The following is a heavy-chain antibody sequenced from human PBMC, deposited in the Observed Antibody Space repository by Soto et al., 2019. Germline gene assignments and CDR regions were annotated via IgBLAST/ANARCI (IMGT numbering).Heavy chain of an antibody. J-gene: IGHJ2*01. CDR3: VRKIVGTTTSRAYWYFDV. CDR2: VSGGGDAT. V-gene: IGHV3-23*01. CDR1: GFTFSSFA. D-gene: IGHD1-1*01. Sequence: EVQLLESGGGLVQPGGSLRLSCAASGFTFSSFAMNWVRQAPGKGLEWVSGVSGGGDATFYADSVKGRFTISRVHSKNPLYLQMTSLRGEDTAVYYCVRKIVGTTTSRAYWYFDVWGRGTLVTVSS.